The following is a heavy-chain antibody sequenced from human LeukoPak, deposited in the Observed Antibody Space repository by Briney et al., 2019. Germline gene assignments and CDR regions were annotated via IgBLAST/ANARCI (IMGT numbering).Heavy chain of an antibody. CDR1: GYSISSGYY. V-gene: IGHV4-38-2*02. J-gene: IGHJ5*02. CDR3: AREGASGGYDWGSFDP. Sequence: SETLSLTCAVSGYSISSGYYWVWIRPPPGKGLEWIGTIYHIGTTYYNPSLKSRVTMSVDTSKNQFSLKLSSVTAADSAVYFCAREGASGGYDWGSFDPWGQGTLVTVSS. D-gene: IGHD5-12*01. CDR2: IYHIGTT.